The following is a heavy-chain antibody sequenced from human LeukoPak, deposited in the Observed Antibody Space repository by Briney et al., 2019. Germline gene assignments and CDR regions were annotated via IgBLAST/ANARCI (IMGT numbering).Heavy chain of an antibody. CDR2: ISWDGGST. D-gene: IGHD3-10*01. J-gene: IGHJ4*02. Sequence: PRGSLRLSCAASGFTFDDYAMHWVRQAPGKGLEWVSLISWDGGSTYYADSVKGRFTISRDNSKNSLYLQMNSLRAEDTALYYCAKDEMDGSGSYYNLDYWGQGTLVTVSS. CDR3: AKDEMDGSGSYYNLDY. CDR1: GFTFDDYA. V-gene: IGHV3-43D*04.